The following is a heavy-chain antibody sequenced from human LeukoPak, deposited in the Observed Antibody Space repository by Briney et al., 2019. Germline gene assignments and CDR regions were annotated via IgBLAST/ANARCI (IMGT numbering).Heavy chain of an antibody. CDR3: AREGPRGNSQFDY. CDR2: IWYDGSNK. V-gene: IGHV3-33*01. Sequence: GGSLRLSCAASGFTFSNYGMHWVRQAPGKGLEWVALIWYDGSNKYYTDSVKGRLTISRDNSKDTLFLQMNGLRAEDTAVYYCAREGPRGNSQFDYWGQGTLVTVSS. J-gene: IGHJ4*02. CDR1: GFTFSNYG. D-gene: IGHD2/OR15-2a*01.